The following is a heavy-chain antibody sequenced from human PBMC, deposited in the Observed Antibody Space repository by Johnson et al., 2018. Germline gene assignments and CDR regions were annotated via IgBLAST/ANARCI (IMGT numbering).Heavy chain of an antibody. CDR1: GGSISGYY. D-gene: IGHD5-12*01. CDR2: IYDRGMT. CDR3: AKGYSYGNNWFDP. V-gene: IGHV4-59*01. Sequence: QVQLQESGPGLVKPSETLSLTCPVSGGSISGYYWSWIRQPPGKTLAFIGYIYDRGMTVYNPSPNSRVTISADTSKNQSSRKLTAVTAADTAMYYCAKGYSYGNNWFDPWGQGTLVTVSS. J-gene: IGHJ5*02.